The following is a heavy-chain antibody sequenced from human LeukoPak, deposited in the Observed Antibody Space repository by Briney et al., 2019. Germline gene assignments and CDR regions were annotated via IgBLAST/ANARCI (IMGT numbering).Heavy chain of an antibody. CDR3: ASGSLATYYGSG. Sequence: GSLRLSCAASGFTFSSYSMNWVRQAPGKGLEWVSSISSSSSYIYYADSVKGRFTISRDNAKNSLYLQMNSLRAEDTAVYYCASGSLATYYGSGWGQGTLVTVSS. J-gene: IGHJ4*02. V-gene: IGHV3-21*01. CDR1: GFTFSSYS. D-gene: IGHD3-10*01. CDR2: ISSSSSYI.